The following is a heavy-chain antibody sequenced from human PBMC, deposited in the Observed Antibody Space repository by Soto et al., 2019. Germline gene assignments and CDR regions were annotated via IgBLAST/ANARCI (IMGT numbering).Heavy chain of an antibody. CDR1: GFTFSAYA. V-gene: IGHV3-23*01. J-gene: IGHJ3*02. CDR2: VGGSDTDK. Sequence: ELQLLESGGGVVQPGGSLRLSCAASGFTFSAYAMSWVRQAPGKGLQWVSGVGGSDTDKHYADSVWGRFTVSRDNSKNTLYLQMNSLRADDTAVYYCAKDATAVNGVWDPFDMWGQGTEVTVSS. D-gene: IGHD2-8*01. CDR3: AKDATAVNGVWDPFDM.